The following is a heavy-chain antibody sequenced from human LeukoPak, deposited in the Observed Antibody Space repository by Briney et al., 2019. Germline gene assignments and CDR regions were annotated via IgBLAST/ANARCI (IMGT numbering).Heavy chain of an antibody. J-gene: IGHJ5*02. CDR2: ISAYNGNT. CDR1: GYTFTSYG. Sequence: ASVKVSCKASGYTFTSYGISWVRQAPGQGLEWMGWISAYNGNTNYAQKLQGRVTMTTDTSTSTAYMELRSLRSDDTAVYYCARVGYCSGGSCYPNWFDPWGQGTLVTVSS. D-gene: IGHD2-15*01. V-gene: IGHV1-18*01. CDR3: ARVGYCSGGSCYPNWFDP.